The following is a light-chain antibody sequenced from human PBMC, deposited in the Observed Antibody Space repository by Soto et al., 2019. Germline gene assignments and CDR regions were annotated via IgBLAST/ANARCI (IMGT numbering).Light chain of an antibody. CDR3: QQYNNWPWT. CDR1: QSVNYK. J-gene: IGKJ1*01. Sequence: EVVMTQSPGTLSVSPGERVTLSCRASQSVNYKSVWYQRKPGQAPRLLIYDASTRATGVPGRFSGSGSGTEFTLTISSLQSEDFAVYFCQQYNNWPWTFGQGTKVDIK. CDR2: DAS. V-gene: IGKV3-15*01.